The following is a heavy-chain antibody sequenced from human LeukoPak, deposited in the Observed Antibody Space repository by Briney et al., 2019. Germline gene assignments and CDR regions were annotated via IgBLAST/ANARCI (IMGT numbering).Heavy chain of an antibody. J-gene: IGHJ4*02. Sequence: GGSLRLSCAASGFMFSNYAMHWVRLAPGKGLEWVAFISHDGTNKNYAGFLRGRFTVSRDNFENTLFLQMNSLRAEDTAVYHCAKDLNPREAGATIDYWGQGTLVTVSS. CDR3: AKDLNPREAGATIDY. CDR1: GFMFSNYA. CDR2: ISHDGTNK. V-gene: IGHV3-30-3*01. D-gene: IGHD1-26*01.